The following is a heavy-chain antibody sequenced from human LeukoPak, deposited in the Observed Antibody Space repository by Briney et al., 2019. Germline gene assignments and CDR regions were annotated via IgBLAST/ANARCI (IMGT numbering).Heavy chain of an antibody. CDR3: ARGVVAVAGTDLYYYGMDV. J-gene: IGHJ6*02. D-gene: IGHD6-19*01. Sequence: GSLRLSCAASGFTLSSYGMHWVRQAPGKGLEWVAVIWYDGSNEYYADSVKGRFTISRDNAKNSLYLQMNSLRAEDTAVYYCARGVVAVAGTDLYYYGMDVWGQGNTVTVSS. V-gene: IGHV3-33*01. CDR2: IWYDGSNE. CDR1: GFTLSSYG.